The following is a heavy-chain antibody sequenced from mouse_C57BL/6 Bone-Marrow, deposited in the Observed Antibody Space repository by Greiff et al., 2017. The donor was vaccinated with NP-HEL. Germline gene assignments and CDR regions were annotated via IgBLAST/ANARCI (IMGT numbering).Heavy chain of an antibody. Sequence: EVQLQESGPGLAKPSQTLSLTCSVPGYSITSDYWNWIRKFPGNKLEYMGDISYSGSTYYNPSLKSRISITRDTSKNQYYLQLNAVTTEDTATYYCARSPLWLRRNYYAMDYWGQGTSVTVSS. CDR1: GYSITSDY. D-gene: IGHD2-2*01. CDR3: ARSPLWLRRNYYAMDY. V-gene: IGHV3-8*01. J-gene: IGHJ4*01. CDR2: ISYSGST.